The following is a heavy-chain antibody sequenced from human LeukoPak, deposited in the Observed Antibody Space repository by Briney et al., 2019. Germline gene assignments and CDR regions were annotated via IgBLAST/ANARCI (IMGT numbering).Heavy chain of an antibody. CDR3: ARGARIVLMVYAKNWFDP. CDR1: GGSFSGHY. Sequence: PSETLSLTCAVYGGSFSGHYWSWIRQPPGKGLEWIGEINHSGSTNYNPSLKSRVTISVDTSKNQFSLKLSSVTAADTAVYYCARGARIVLMVYAKNWFDPWGQGTLVTVSS. CDR2: INHSGST. J-gene: IGHJ5*02. D-gene: IGHD2-8*01. V-gene: IGHV4-34*01.